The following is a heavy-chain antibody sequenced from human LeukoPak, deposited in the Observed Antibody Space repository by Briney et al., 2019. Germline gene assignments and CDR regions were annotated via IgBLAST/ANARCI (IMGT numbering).Heavy chain of an antibody. J-gene: IGHJ4*02. V-gene: IGHV3-53*01. CDR3: ARGARGPDIVVVPAAFDY. D-gene: IGHD2-2*01. CDR1: GFTVSSDS. Sequence: QSGGSLRLSCTVSGFTVSSDSMSWVRQAPGKGLEWVSFIYSGGSTHYSDSVKGRFTISRDNSKKTLYLQMNSLRAEDTAVYYCARGARGPDIVVVPAAFDYWGQGTLVTVSS. CDR2: IYSGGST.